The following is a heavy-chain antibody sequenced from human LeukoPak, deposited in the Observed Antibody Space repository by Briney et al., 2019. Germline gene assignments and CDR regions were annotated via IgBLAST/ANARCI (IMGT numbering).Heavy chain of an antibody. CDR2: IYYSGST. Sequence: SETLSLTCTVSGGSISSYYWSWIRQPPGKGQEWIGYIYYSGSTNYNPSLKSRVTISVDTSKNQFSLKLSSVTAADTAVYYCARGTAMVRGVVGYYYGMDVWGKGTTVTVSS. CDR3: ARGTAMVRGVVGYYYGMDV. CDR1: GGSISSYY. D-gene: IGHD3-10*01. J-gene: IGHJ6*04. V-gene: IGHV4-59*01.